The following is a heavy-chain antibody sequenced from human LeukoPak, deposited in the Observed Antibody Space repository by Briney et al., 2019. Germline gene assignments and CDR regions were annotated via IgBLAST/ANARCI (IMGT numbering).Heavy chain of an antibody. J-gene: IGHJ4*02. D-gene: IGHD1/OR15-1a*01. CDR1: GFTFSSYA. V-gene: IGHV3-23*01. CDR3: ASWSTTPDTEAGDY. CDR2: ISGSGGST. Sequence: PGGSLRLSCAASGFTFSSYAMSWVRQAPGKGLEWVSAISGSGGSTYYADSVKGRFSISRDNAKNTVYLQMNNLRAEDTAVYFCASWSTTPDTEAGDYWGQGTLVTVSS.